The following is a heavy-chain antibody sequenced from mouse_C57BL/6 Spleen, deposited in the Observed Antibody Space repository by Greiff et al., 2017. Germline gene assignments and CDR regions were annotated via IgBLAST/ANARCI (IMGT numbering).Heavy chain of an antibody. V-gene: IGHV1-69*01. CDR3: ARSPDYSRKLNAKDD. J-gene: IGHJ4*01. CDR1: GYTFTSYW. CDR2: IDPSDSYT. D-gene: IGHD2-5*01. Sequence: QVQLQQPGAELVMPGASVKLSCKASGYTFTSYWMHWVKQRPGQGLEWIGEIDPSDSYTNYNQKFKGKSTLTVDKSSSTAYMQLSSLTSEDSAVYYCARSPDYSRKLNAKDDWGQGTTVTVSS.